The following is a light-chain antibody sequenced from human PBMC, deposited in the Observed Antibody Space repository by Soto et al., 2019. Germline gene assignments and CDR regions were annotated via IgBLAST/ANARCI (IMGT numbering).Light chain of an antibody. CDR2: SNN. J-gene: IGLJ2*01. Sequence: QSVLTQPPSASGTPGQRLTISCSGSNSNIGKNTVNWYQQLPRTAPNLLIYSNNQRPSGVPDRFSGSKSGTAASLAISGLQPEDEADDYCSAWDDSLNGHVVFGGGTKLTVL. CDR3: SAWDDSLNGHVV. V-gene: IGLV1-44*01. CDR1: NSNIGKNT.